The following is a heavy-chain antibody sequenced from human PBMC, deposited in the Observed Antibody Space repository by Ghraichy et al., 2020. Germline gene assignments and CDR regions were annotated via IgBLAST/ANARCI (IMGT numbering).Heavy chain of an antibody. Sequence: GGSLRLSCAASGFTFSDYYMSWIRQAPGKGLEWVSYISSSSSYTNYADSVKGRFTISRDNAKNSLYLQMNSLRAEDTAVYYCARSRDPAGYGEAGAYFDYWGQGTLVTVSS. CDR3: ARSRDPAGYGEAGAYFDY. V-gene: IGHV3-11*06. CDR2: ISSSSSYT. CDR1: GFTFSDYY. D-gene: IGHD4-17*01. J-gene: IGHJ4*02.